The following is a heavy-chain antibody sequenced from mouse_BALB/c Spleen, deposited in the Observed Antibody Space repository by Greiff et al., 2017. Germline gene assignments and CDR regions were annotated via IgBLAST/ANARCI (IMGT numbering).Heavy chain of an antibody. J-gene: IGHJ2*01. Sequence: VQLQQSGAELAKPGASVKMSCKASGYTFTSYWMHWVKQRPGQGLEWIGYINPSTGYTEYNQKFKDKATLTADKSSSTAYMQLSSLTSEDSAVYYCASTNPHYFDYWGQGTTLTVSS. CDR1: GYTFTSYW. D-gene: IGHD2-12*01. CDR3: ASTNPHYFDY. CDR2: INPSTGYT. V-gene: IGHV1-7*01.